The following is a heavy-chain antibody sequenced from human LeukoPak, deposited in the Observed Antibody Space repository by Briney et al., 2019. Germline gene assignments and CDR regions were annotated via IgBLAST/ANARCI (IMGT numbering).Heavy chain of an antibody. Sequence: GGSLRLSCAASGFTFNSHAMHWVRQAPGKGLEWVSYISSGSSTIFYADSVKGRFTISRDNAKNSLYLQMNSLRDDDTAVYYCARRGAAAGPDFDYWGQGTLVTVSS. J-gene: IGHJ4*02. CDR3: ARRGAAAGPDFDY. CDR2: ISSGSSTI. CDR1: GFTFNSHA. V-gene: IGHV3-48*02. D-gene: IGHD6-13*01.